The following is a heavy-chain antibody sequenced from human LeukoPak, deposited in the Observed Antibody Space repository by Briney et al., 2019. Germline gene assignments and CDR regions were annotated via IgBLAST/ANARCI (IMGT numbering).Heavy chain of an antibody. D-gene: IGHD2-2*01. Sequence: GASVKISCKASGYTFTSHYMHWVRRAPEEGLEWLGIINPSGGSTSYAQKFQGRVTMTRDMSTRTDYMELSSLRYEDTAVYYCARDVSSTSSWWFDPWGQGTLVIVSS. V-gene: IGHV1-46*01. J-gene: IGHJ5*02. CDR1: GYTFTSHY. CDR3: ARDVSSTSSWWFDP. CDR2: INPSGGST.